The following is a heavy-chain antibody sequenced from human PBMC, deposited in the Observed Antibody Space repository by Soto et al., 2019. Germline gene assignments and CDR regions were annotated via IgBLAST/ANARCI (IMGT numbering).Heavy chain of an antibody. CDR1: GGSFSGYY. D-gene: IGHD3-9*01. CDR3: ARVRQGRYFDWAPRSILPYNWFDP. Sequence: SETLSLTCAVYGGSFSGYYWSWIRQPPGKGLEWIGEINHSGSTNYNPSLKSRVTISVDTSKNQFSLKLSSVTAADTAVYYCARVRQGRYFDWAPRSILPYNWFDPWGQGTLVTVSS. CDR2: INHSGST. V-gene: IGHV4-34*01. J-gene: IGHJ5*02.